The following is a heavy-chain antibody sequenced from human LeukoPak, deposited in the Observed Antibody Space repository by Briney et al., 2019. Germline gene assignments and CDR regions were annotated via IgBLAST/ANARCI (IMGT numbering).Heavy chain of an antibody. Sequence: SETLSLTCTVSGGSISSYYWSWIRQPPGKGLEGIGYIYYSGSTNYNPSLTSRVTISVDTSKNPFSLKLSSVTAADTAVYYCARDREAAAGNGWFDPWGQGTLVTVSS. D-gene: IGHD6-13*01. CDR2: IYYSGST. CDR3: ARDREAAAGNGWFDP. CDR1: GGSISSYY. V-gene: IGHV4-59*01. J-gene: IGHJ5*02.